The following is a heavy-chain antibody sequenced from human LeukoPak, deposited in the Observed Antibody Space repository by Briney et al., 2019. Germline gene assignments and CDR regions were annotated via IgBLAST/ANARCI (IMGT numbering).Heavy chain of an antibody. CDR2: ISWNSGSI. CDR3: ARVASLSDAFDI. J-gene: IGHJ3*02. V-gene: IGHV3-9*01. Sequence: GRSLRLSCAASGFTFDDYAMPWVRQAPGKGLGWVSGISWNSGSIGYADSVKGRFTISRDNAKNSLYLQMNSLRAEDAAVYYCARVASLSDAFDIWGQGTMVTVSS. D-gene: IGHD6-6*01. CDR1: GFTFDDYA.